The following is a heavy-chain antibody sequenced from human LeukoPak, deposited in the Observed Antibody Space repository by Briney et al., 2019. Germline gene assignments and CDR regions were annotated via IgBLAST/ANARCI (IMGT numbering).Heavy chain of an antibody. V-gene: IGHV4-59*01. CDR3: AREGVGDGYRLSAFDI. J-gene: IGHJ3*02. Sequence: SETLSLTCTVSGGSISSYYWSWIRQPPGKGLEWIGYIYYSGSTNYNPSLKSRVTISVDTSKNQFSQKLSSVTAADTAVYYCAREGVGDGYRLSAFDIWGQGTMVTVSS. CDR2: IYYSGST. D-gene: IGHD5-24*01. CDR1: GGSISSYY.